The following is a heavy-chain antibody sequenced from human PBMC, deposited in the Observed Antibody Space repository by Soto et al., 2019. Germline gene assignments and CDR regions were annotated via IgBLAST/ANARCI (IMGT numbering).Heavy chain of an antibody. CDR1: GDNLTSYG. D-gene: IGHD2-2*01. V-gene: IGHV5-51*01. CDR2: IYPGDSDT. CDR3: AKVLPAAPLYYYYAMDV. J-gene: IGHJ6*02. Sequence: GESRKISCKVSGDNLTSYGIGWVRQMPGKGLEWMGIIYPGDSDTRYSPSFQGQVTISRDNSKNTLYLQMNSLRPEDTAVYYCAKVLPAAPLYYYYAMDVWGQGTTVTVSS.